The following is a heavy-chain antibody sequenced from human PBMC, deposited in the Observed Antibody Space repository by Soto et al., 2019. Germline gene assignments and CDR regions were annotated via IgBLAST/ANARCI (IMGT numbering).Heavy chain of an antibody. D-gene: IGHD3-16*02. CDR1: GYTFTGYY. CDR2: INPNSGGT. Sequence: WASVKVSCKASGYTFTGYYMHWVRQAPGQGLEWMGWINPNSGGTNYAQKFQGRVTMTRDTSISTAYMELSRLRSDDTAVYYCAREGKIDYDYVWGSYRYRRGMDVWGQGTTVTVS. CDR3: AREGKIDYDYVWGSYRYRRGMDV. J-gene: IGHJ6*02. V-gene: IGHV1-2*02.